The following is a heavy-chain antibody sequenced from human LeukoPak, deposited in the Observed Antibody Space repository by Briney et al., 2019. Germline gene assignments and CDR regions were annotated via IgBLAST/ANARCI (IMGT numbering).Heavy chain of an antibody. CDR1: GITVSNNC. J-gene: IGHJ4*02. Sequence: GGSLRLSCAASGITVSNNCMTWVRQAPGKGLEWVSLIYAGGSTYYADSVKGRFTISRDNSKDTLYLQMNSLRAEDTALYYCATRPNGDSPYFDYWGQGTLVAVSS. D-gene: IGHD4-17*01. CDR2: IYAGGST. V-gene: IGHV3-66*01. CDR3: ATRPNGDSPYFDY.